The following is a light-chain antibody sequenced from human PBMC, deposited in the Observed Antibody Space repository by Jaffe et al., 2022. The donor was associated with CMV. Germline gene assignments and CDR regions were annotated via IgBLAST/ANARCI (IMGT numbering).Light chain of an antibody. J-gene: IGLJ2*01. Sequence: QSVLTQPPSASGTPGQRVTISCSGSSSNIGSNYVYWYQQLPGTAPKLLIYRSDQRPSGVPDRFSGSKSGTSGSLAISGLRSEDEADYYCAAWDDSLSGVLFGGGTKLTVL. CDR1: SSNIGSNY. V-gene: IGLV1-47*01. CDR2: RSD. CDR3: AAWDDSLSGVL.